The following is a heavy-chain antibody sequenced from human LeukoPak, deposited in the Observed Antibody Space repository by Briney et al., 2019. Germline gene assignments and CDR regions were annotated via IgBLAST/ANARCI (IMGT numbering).Heavy chain of an antibody. CDR3: AKIGELGRWYFDL. D-gene: IGHD1-7*01. CDR2: IGGTGVRT. V-gene: IGHV3-23*01. J-gene: IGHJ2*01. Sequence: GGSLRLSCASSGFTFSSYAMSWVRQAPGKGLEWVSTIGGTGVRTYYADSVKGRFTISRDNSKNTLYLQVNSLRAEDTAIYYCAKIGELGRWYFDLWGRGTLVTVSS. CDR1: GFTFSSYA.